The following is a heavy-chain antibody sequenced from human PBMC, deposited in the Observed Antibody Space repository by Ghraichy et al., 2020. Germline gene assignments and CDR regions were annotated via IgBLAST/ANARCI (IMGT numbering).Heavy chain of an antibody. CDR1: GFAYSSYW. J-gene: IGHJ4*02. Sequence: GGSLRLSCAASGFAYSSYWMNWVRQAPGKGLEWVAYIKYDGSAEYYVDSVKGRFGISRDNAKNSLFLQMNSLRAVDTAVYYCARGWGRFDYWGQGTLVTVSS. D-gene: IGHD2-21*02. V-gene: IGHV3-7*01. CDR2: IKYDGSAE. CDR3: ARGWGRFDY.